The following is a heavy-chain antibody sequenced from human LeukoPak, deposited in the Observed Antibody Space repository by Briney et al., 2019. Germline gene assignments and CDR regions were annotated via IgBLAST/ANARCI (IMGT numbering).Heavy chain of an antibody. D-gene: IGHD2-21*01. V-gene: IGHV4-39*07. J-gene: IGHJ3*02. CDR1: GGSISSSSYY. CDR3: ARGRSRQRGDAIRAALDI. CDR2: INHSGST. Sequence: SETLSLTCTVSGGSISSSSYYWSWIRQPPGKGLEWIGEINHSGSTNYNPSLKSRVTISVDTSKNQFSLKLSSVTAADTAVYYCARGRSRQRGDAIRAALDIWGQGTMVTVSS.